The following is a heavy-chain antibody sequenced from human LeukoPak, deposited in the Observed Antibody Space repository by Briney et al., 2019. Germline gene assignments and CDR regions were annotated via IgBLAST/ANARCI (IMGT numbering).Heavy chain of an antibody. CDR1: GFTFSSYS. D-gene: IGHD6-19*01. Sequence: PGGSLRLSCAASGFTFSSYSMNWVRQAPGKGLEWVSYISSNSGTIYYADSVKGRFAISRDNAKTSLYLQMNSLRDEDTAVYYCARDVRQWRAFDLWGRGTLVTVSS. CDR3: ARDVRQWRAFDL. V-gene: IGHV3-48*02. CDR2: ISSNSGTI. J-gene: IGHJ2*01.